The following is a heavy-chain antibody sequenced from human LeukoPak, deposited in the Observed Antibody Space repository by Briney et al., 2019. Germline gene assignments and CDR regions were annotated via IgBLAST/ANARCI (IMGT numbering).Heavy chain of an antibody. D-gene: IGHD3-16*02. V-gene: IGHV3-48*01. CDR2: ISSGNSNI. J-gene: IGHJ4*02. CDR3: ARNGGGGFIDY. CDR1: GFTFSSYT. Sequence: GGSLRLSCAASGFTFSSYTMNWARQAPGKGLEWVSYISSGNSNIYYADSVKGRFTISRDNSKSTLYLQMNSLRAEDTAVYYCARNGGGGFIDYWGQGTLVTVSS.